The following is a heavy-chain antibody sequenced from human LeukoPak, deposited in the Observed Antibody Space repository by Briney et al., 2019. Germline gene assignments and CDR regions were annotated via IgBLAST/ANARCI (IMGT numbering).Heavy chain of an antibody. CDR3: ARPLRDGYNSDAFDI. V-gene: IGHV3-30-3*01. Sequence: GGSLRLSCAASGFAFSNYAMHWVRQAPDKGLEWVAVISYDESDKYYADSVRGRFTISRDNSKNTLYLQMNSLRAEDTALYYCARPLRDGYNSDAFDIWGQGTMVTVSS. D-gene: IGHD5-24*01. CDR2: ISYDESDK. J-gene: IGHJ3*02. CDR1: GFAFSNYA.